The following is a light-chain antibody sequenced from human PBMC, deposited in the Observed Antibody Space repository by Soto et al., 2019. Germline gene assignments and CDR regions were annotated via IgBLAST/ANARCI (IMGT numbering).Light chain of an antibody. J-gene: IGLJ2*01. V-gene: IGLV1-40*01. CDR2: GNS. Sequence: QSVLTQPPSMSGAPGQRVTISCTGSSSNIGAGYDVHWYQQLPGTAPKLLIYGNSNRPSGVPDRFSGSKSGTSASLAITGLQPEDEADYYCQSYDSSLSGVVFGGGTKVTVL. CDR1: SSNIGAGYD. CDR3: QSYDSSLSGVV.